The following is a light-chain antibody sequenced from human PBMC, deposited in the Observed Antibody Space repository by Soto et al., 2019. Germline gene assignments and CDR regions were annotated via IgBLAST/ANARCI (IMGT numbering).Light chain of an antibody. Sequence: IQLTQSPSSLSASVGDRVTITCRASQDISSYLAWYQQYPGRAPKLLIYLASTLESGVPSRFSGSGSGTDFTLTISSLQPEDFATYYCQQLASDPPSTFGQGTRVEIK. CDR1: QDISSY. V-gene: IGKV1-9*01. CDR3: QQLASDPPST. J-gene: IGKJ1*01. CDR2: LAS.